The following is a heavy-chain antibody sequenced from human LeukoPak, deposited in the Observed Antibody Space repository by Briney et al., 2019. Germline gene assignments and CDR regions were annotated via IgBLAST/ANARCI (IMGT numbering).Heavy chain of an antibody. Sequence: KPSQTLSLTCTVSGGSISSSSYYWGWIRQPPGKGLEWIGSIYYSGSTYYSPSLKSRVTISVDTSKNQFSLKLSSVTAADTAVYYCARRPYYDFWSGYSDYFDYWGQGTLVTVSS. CDR2: IYYSGST. J-gene: IGHJ4*02. CDR1: GGSISSSSYY. D-gene: IGHD3-3*01. CDR3: ARRPYYDFWSGYSDYFDY. V-gene: IGHV4-39*01.